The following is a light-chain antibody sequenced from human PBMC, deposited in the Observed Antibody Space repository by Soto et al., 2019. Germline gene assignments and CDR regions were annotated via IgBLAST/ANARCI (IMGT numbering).Light chain of an antibody. CDR2: RNN. J-gene: IGLJ1*01. CDR3: AAWYVILSDFYV. Sequence: QPVLTQPHSASGTPGQRVTISCSGSSSNIGSNSVYWYQQLPGTAPKLLIYRNNQRPSGVPDRFSGSKSGTSASLAISRLRSEEEADYYCAAWYVILSDFYVLGTRSKVTV. CDR1: SSNIGSNS. V-gene: IGLV1-47*01.